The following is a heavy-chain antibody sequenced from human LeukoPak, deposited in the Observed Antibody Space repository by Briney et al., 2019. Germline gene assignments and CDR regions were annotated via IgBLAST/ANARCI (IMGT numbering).Heavy chain of an antibody. CDR3: ARGDFWSGAPTD. V-gene: IGHV4-59*01. CDR2: IYYTGRA. J-gene: IGHJ4*02. CDR1: GGSISRYY. Sequence: SETLSLTCTVSGGSISRYYWSWIRQPPGTGLEWIGYIYYTGRADYNPSLKSRVSMSVDTSKNPFSLRVNSMTAADTAVYYCARGDFWSGAPTDWGQGTLVTVSS. D-gene: IGHD3-3*01.